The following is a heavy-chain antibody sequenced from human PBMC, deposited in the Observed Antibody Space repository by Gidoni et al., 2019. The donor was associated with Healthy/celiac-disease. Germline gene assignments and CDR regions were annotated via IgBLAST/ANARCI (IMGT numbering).Heavy chain of an antibody. V-gene: IGHV3-21*01. J-gene: IGHJ3*02. CDR1: GFTFSSYS. CDR2: ISSSSSYI. D-gene: IGHD2-8*01. Sequence: EVQLVESGGGLVKPGGSLRLSCAASGFTFSSYSMNWVRQAPGKGLEWVSSISSSSSYIYYADSVKGRFTISRDNAKNSLYLQMNSLRAEDTAVYYCARDPLISNLWDAFDIWGQGTMVTVSS. CDR3: ARDPLISNLWDAFDI.